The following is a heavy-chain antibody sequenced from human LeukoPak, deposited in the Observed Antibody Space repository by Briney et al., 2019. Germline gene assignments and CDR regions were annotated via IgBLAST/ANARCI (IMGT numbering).Heavy chain of an antibody. CDR1: GFTFSSYG. CDR2: IKQDGSEK. D-gene: IGHD3-3*01. J-gene: IGHJ6*03. Sequence: GGSLRLSCAASGFTFSSYGMHWVRQAPGKGLEWVANIKQDGSEKYYVDSVKGRFTISRDNAKNSLYLQMNSLRAEDTAVYYCARVVSYYDFWSGYYPNYYYYYVDVWGKGTTVTVSS. CDR3: ARVVSYYDFWSGYYPNYYYYYVDV. V-gene: IGHV3-7*01.